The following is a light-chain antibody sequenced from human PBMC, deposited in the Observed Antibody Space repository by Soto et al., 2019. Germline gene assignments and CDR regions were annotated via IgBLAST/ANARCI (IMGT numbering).Light chain of an antibody. CDR1: QSVSSD. CDR3: QQYNNWPPIT. Sequence: EVVMTQSPATLSVSPGERATLSCRASQSVSSDLAWYQQKPGQAPRLLIYSASTRATGIPARFSGSGSGTEFTLPISSLQSEDFAVYYCQQYNNWPPITFGQGTRLEIK. J-gene: IGKJ5*01. CDR2: SAS. V-gene: IGKV3-15*01.